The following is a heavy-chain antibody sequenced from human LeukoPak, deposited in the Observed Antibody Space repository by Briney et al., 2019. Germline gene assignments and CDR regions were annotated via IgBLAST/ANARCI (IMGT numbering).Heavy chain of an antibody. V-gene: IGHV4-4*09. CDR3: ARHRGGYRGYDYAFDI. J-gene: IGHJ3*02. Sequence: SETLSLTCTVSGGSISSYYWSWIRQPPGKGLEWIGYIYTSGSTNYNPSLKSRVTISVDTSKNQISLKLTSMTAADTAVYYCARHRGGYRGYDYAFDIWAKGQWSPSLQ. CDR2: IYTSGST. D-gene: IGHD5-12*01. CDR1: GGSISSYY.